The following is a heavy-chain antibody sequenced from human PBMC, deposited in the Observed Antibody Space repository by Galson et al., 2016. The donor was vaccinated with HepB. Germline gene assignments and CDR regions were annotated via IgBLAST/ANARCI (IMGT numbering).Heavy chain of an antibody. Sequence: SVKVSCKASGYRSFTYGISWVRQAPGQGLEWLGWISANSGNTIYAQKFHDRVTMTRDTSASTVYMDLRSLRSDDTAVYYCARDVQFRFDYWGQGTLVTVSS. D-gene: IGHD4-11*01. CDR2: ISANSGNT. CDR1: GYRSFTYG. CDR3: ARDVQFRFDY. J-gene: IGHJ4*02. V-gene: IGHV1-18*04.